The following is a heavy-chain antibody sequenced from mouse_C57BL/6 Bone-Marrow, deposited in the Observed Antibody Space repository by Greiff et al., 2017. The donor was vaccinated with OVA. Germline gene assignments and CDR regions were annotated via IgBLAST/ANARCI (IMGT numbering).Heavy chain of an antibody. V-gene: IGHV1-61*01. CDR1: GYTFTSYW. D-gene: IGHD2-3*01. CDR2: IYPSDSET. CDR3: ARRRWGYSYYFDY. J-gene: IGHJ2*01. Sequence: QVQLQQPGAELVRPGSSVKLSCKASGYTFTSYWMDWVKQRPGQGLEWIGNIYPSDSETHYNQKFKDKATLTVDKSSSTAYMQLSSLTSEDSAVYYSARRRWGYSYYFDYWGQGTTLTVSS.